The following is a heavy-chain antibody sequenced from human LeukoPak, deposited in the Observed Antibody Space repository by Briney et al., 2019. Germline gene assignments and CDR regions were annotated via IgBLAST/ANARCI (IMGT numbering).Heavy chain of an antibody. CDR2: IRPDGSGS. Sequence: GGSLRLSCAASGFTFKNYWMHWVRQAPGKGLVWVSRIRPDGSGSNYADSVKGRFTISRDNAKNTVYLQMNGLRAEDTAIYYCTRGRSGANPNGLDIWGQGTMVTVSS. CDR1: GFTFKNYW. J-gene: IGHJ3*02. D-gene: IGHD2-8*01. CDR3: TRGRSGANPNGLDI. V-gene: IGHV3-74*01.